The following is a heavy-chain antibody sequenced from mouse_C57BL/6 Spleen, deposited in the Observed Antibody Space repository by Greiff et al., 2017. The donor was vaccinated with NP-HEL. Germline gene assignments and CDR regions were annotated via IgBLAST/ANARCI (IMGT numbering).Heavy chain of an antibody. D-gene: IGHD1-1*01. CDR3: ARSYYYGSSPVFDV. V-gene: IGHV1-81*01. J-gene: IGHJ1*03. CDR1: GYTFTSYG. Sequence: QVQLKQSGAELARPGASVKLSCKASGYTFTSYGISWVKQRTGQGLEWIGEIYPRSGNTYYNEKFKGKATLTADKSSSTAYMELRSLTSEDSAVYFCARSYYYGSSPVFDVWGTGTTVTVSS. CDR2: IYPRSGNT.